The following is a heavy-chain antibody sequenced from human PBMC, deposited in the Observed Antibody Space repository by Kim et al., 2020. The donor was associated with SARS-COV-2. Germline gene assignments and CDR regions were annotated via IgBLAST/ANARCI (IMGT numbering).Heavy chain of an antibody. CDR3: ARTRGKAAAGRNYYFDY. V-gene: IGHV3-23*01. J-gene: IGHJ4*02. CDR2: ISGSGGST. CDR1: GFTFSTYA. Sequence: GGSLRLSCAVSGFTFSTYAMSWVRQAPGKGLEWVSVISGSGGSTYYADSVKGRFIISRDNSKNTLYLQMNSLRAEDMAVYYCARTRGKAAAGRNYYFDYWGQGPLVTVSS. D-gene: IGHD6-13*01.